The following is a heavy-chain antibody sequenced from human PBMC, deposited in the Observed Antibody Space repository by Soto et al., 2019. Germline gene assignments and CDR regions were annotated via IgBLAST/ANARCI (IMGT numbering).Heavy chain of an antibody. Sequence: ASVKVSCKASGYTFTSYDINWVRQATGQGLEWMGWMNPNIGNTGYAQKFQGRVTMTRNTSISTAYMELSSLRSEDTAVYYCARSGRQFGLRYFDWLQNYYYYYMDVWGKGTTVTVSS. CDR3: ARSGRQFGLRYFDWLQNYYYYYMDV. D-gene: IGHD3-9*01. J-gene: IGHJ6*03. V-gene: IGHV1-8*01. CDR1: GYTFTSYD. CDR2: MNPNIGNT.